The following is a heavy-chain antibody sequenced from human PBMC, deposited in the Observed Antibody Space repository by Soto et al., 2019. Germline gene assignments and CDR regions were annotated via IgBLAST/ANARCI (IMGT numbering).Heavy chain of an antibody. D-gene: IGHD1-26*01. CDR3: ARDSETGGYYFDY. V-gene: IGHV3-7*01. CDR2: IKQDGSEK. Sequence: GGSLRLSCAASGFTFSSYWMSWVRQAPGKGLEWVANIKQDGSEKYYVDSVKGRFTISRDNAKNSLYLQMNSLRAEDTAVYYCARDSETGGYYFDYWGQGTLVTVSS. J-gene: IGHJ4*02. CDR1: GFTFSSYW.